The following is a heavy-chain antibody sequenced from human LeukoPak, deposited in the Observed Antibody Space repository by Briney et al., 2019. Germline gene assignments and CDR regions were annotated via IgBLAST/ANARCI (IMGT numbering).Heavy chain of an antibody. CDR2: IASDGSST. V-gene: IGHV3-74*01. CDR3: ARGRPHGNDY. D-gene: IGHD4-23*01. Sequence: GGSLRLSCAASGFTFSSYWMNWVRQAPGKGLVWVSRIASDGSSTTYADSVKGRFSISRDNAKNTLYLQMNSLRVEDTAVYYCARGRPHGNDYWGREPWSPSPQ. CDR1: GFTFSSYW. J-gene: IGHJ4*02.